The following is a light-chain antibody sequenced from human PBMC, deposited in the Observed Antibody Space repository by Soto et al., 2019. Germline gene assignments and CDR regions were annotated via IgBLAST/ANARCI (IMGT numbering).Light chain of an antibody. CDR3: QQYTSYSYT. CDR2: QAS. V-gene: IGKV1-5*03. J-gene: IGKJ2*01. CDR1: QSISSW. Sequence: DVQMTQSPSTLSASVGDRVTITYRASQSISSWLAWYQQKPGKAPKLLIHQASTLESGVPSRFSGSGFGTEFTLTISSVQPGDFATYYCQQYTSYSYTFGQGTRLEIK.